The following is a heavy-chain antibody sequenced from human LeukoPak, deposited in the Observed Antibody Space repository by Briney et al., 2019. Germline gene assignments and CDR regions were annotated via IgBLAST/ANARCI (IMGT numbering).Heavy chain of an antibody. CDR3: AKGVVVYYGVNSNFDS. V-gene: IGHV3-23*01. D-gene: IGHD4-23*01. CDR1: GFTFSTYA. J-gene: IGHJ4*02. CDR2: ISGGAGGT. Sequence: GGSLRLSCAASGFTFSTYAMSWVRQAPGEGLEWVSGISGGAGGTYYADSVKGRFTISRDNSKNTLYLQMNSLKAEDTAVYYCAKGVVVYYGVNSNFDSWGQGTLVTVSS.